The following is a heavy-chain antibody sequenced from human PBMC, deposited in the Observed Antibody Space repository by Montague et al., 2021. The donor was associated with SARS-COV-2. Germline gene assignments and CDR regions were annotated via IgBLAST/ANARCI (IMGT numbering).Heavy chain of an antibody. D-gene: IGHD6-13*01. Sequence: SETLSLTCSVSGASSRTYYRNWIRQAPGKGLEWIGYVYYTGDTNYNPSLRGRATISLDASEAQFSLNLHSMTAAETAIYYCARSVAAAGPGSFDIWGQGTIVTVSS. CDR1: GASSRTYY. V-gene: IGHV4-59*01. CDR2: VYYTGDT. J-gene: IGHJ3*02. CDR3: ARSVAAAGPGSFDI.